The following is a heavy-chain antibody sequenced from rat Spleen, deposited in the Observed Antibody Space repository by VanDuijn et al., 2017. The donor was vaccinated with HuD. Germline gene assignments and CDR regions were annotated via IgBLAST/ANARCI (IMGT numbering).Heavy chain of an antibody. CDR1: GFTFSDYY. CDR3: TRHRLYFDDGSYYHSRVMDA. J-gene: IGHJ4*01. D-gene: IGHD1-12*02. V-gene: IGHV5-29*01. CDR2: ISYDGLVP. Sequence: EVQLVESDGGLVQSGRSLKLSCAVSGFTFSDYYMAWVRQAPTKGLEWVASISYDGLVPYYRDSVKGRCTISRDNSESTLYLQMDSLRSEDTATYYCTRHRLYFDDGSYYHSRVMDAWGQGASVTVSS.